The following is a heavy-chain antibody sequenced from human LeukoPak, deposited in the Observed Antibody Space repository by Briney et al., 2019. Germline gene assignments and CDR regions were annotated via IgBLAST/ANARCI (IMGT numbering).Heavy chain of an antibody. CDR3: AKMRHQLLLNWFDP. CDR1: GFTFSSYA. J-gene: IGHJ5*02. D-gene: IGHD2-2*01. CDR2: ISGSGGST. Sequence: GGSLRLSCAASGFTFSSYAMSWVRQAPGKGLEWVSAISGSGGSTYYADSVKGRFSISRDNSKNTLYLQMNSLRAEDTAVYYCAKMRHQLLLNWFDPWGQGTLVTVSS. V-gene: IGHV3-23*01.